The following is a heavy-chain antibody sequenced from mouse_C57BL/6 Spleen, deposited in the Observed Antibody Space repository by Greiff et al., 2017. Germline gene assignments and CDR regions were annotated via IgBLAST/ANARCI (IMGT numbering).Heavy chain of an antibody. D-gene: IGHD1-1*01. CDR1: GFSLTSYG. CDR2: IWRGGST. Sequence: QVQLKESGPGLVQPSQSLSITCPVSGFSLTSYGVHWVRQSPGKGLEWLGVIWRGGSTDYNAAFISRLSICKGNSKSQVFFKMNSLQADDTAIYYSASFYYHGWYFDVWGTGTTVTVSS. V-gene: IGHV2-2*01. CDR3: ASFYYHGWYFDV. J-gene: IGHJ1*03.